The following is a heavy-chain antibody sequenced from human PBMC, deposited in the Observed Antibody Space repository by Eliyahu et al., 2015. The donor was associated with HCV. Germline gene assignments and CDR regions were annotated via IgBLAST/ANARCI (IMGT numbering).Heavy chain of an antibody. CDR1: GGSIPXXY. CDR2: IHYSGST. CDR3: ASGGGGIAVTGTGGWFDP. D-gene: IGHD6-19*01. Sequence: QVQLQESGPGLVKPSETLSLTCTVSGGSIPXXYWSWIRQPPGKGLEWIGYIHYSGSTNYNPSLKSRVTISIDTSKNQFSLNLTSVTAADTAMYYCASGGGGIAVTGTGGWFDPWGQGTLVTVSS. V-gene: IGHV4-59*01. J-gene: IGHJ5*02.